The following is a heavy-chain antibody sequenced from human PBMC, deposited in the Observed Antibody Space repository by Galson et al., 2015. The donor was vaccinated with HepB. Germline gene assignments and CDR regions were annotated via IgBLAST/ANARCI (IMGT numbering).Heavy chain of an antibody. CDR3: TRGEVLRFLEWGAKKVDP. CDR2: VNPNSGAT. CDR1: GYTFSDYY. D-gene: IGHD3-3*01. J-gene: IGHJ5*02. V-gene: IGHV1-2*06. Sequence: SVKVSCKASGYTFSDYYMHWVRQAPGQGLEWMGRVNPNSGATNYAQKFQDRVTMTGDTSISTAYMELSRQRSDDTAVYYCTRGEVLRFLEWGAKKVDPWGQGTLVTVSS.